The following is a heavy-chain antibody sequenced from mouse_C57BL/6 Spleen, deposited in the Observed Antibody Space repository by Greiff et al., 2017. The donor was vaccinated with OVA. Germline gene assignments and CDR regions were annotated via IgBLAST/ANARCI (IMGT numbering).Heavy chain of an antibody. CDR1: GFSLTSYA. CDR2: IWTGGGS. V-gene: IGHV2-9-1*01. D-gene: IGHD2-5*01. CDR3: ASSNYVGDFDY. Sequence: QVQLKESGPGLVAPSQSLSITCTVSGFSLTSYAISWVRQPPGKGLEWLGVIWTGGGSTYNSALKSSLSISKDNFKSQVFLKMNSLQTDDTARYYCASSNYVGDFDYWGQGTTLTVSS. J-gene: IGHJ2*01.